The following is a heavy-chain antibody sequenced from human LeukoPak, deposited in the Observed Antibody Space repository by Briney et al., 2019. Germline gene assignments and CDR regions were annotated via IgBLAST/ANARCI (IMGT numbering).Heavy chain of an antibody. CDR1: GGSISSYY. D-gene: IGHD2-2*02. CDR3: ARESTPNYCSSTSCYTNWFDP. J-gene: IGHJ5*02. V-gene: IGHV4-59*01. Sequence: SETLSLTCTVSGGSISSYYWSWIRQPPGKGLEWIGYIYYSGSTNYNPSLKSRVTISVDTSKNQYSLKLSSVTAADTAVYYCARESTPNYCSSTSCYTNWFDPWGQGTLVTVSS. CDR2: IYYSGST.